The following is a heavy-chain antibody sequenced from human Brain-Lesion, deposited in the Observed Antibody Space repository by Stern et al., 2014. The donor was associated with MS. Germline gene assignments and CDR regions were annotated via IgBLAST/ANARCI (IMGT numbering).Heavy chain of an antibody. J-gene: IGHJ5*01. V-gene: IGHV3-30*18. CDR2: ISYDGSDK. CDR3: ANSLGTYSRCGGDCYSRADS. D-gene: IGHD2-21*02. Sequence: VQLVESGGGVVQPGRSLRLSCAASGFTFTNYGMHWVRQAPGKGLEWVAVISYDGSDKYYADSVKGRFTISRDNSKNTLYLQMNSLRGEDTAMYYCANSLGTYSRCGGDCYSRADSWGQGTLVTVSS. CDR1: GFTFTNYG.